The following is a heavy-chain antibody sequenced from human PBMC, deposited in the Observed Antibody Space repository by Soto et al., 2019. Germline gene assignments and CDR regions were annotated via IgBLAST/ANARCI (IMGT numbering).Heavy chain of an antibody. CDR3: ARVLTVRGVISPFDY. D-gene: IGHD3-10*01. CDR2: INAGNGNT. CDR1: GYTFTSYA. J-gene: IGHJ4*02. V-gene: IGHV1-3*01. Sequence: ASVKVSCKASGYTFTSYAMHWVRQAPGQRLEWMGWINAGNGNTKYSQKFQGRVTITRDTSASTAYMELSSLRSEDTAVYYCARVLTVRGVISPFDYWGQGTLVTVSS.